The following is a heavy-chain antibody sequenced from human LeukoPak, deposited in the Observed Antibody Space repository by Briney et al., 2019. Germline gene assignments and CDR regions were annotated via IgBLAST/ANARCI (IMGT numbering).Heavy chain of an antibody. Sequence: PSETLSLTCAVYGGSFSGYYWSWIRQPPGKGLEWIGYIYYSGSTNYNPSLKSRVTISVDTSKNQFSLKLSSVTAADTAVYYCARDLYCSGGSCSDYWGQGTLVTVSS. CDR3: ARDLYCSGGSCSDY. CDR1: GGSFSGYY. D-gene: IGHD2-15*01. V-gene: IGHV4-59*01. CDR2: IYYSGST. J-gene: IGHJ4*03.